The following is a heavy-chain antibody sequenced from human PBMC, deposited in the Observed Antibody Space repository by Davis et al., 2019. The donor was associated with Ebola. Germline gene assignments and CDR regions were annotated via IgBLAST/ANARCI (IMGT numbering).Heavy chain of an antibody. CDR2: INHSGST. CDR1: GGSFSGYF. CDR3: ARSVSGGRASDY. Sequence: SETLSLTCAVYGGSFSGYFWTWIRQSPGKGLEWIGEINHSGSTNYNPSLKSRVAISVDTSKNQFSLNLNSLTAADTAVYYCARSVSGGRASDYWGHGTLVTVSS. D-gene: IGHD2-15*01. V-gene: IGHV4-34*01. J-gene: IGHJ4*01.